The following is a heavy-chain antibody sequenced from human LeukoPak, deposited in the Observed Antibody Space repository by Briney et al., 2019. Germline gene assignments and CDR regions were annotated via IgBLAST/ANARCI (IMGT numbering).Heavy chain of an antibody. CDR2: ISYDGSNT. D-gene: IGHD1-1*01. CDR3: AKEGTGILFDY. V-gene: IGHV3-30*04. CDR1: GFTFIRNA. Sequence: GGSLRLSCAASGFTFIRNAIHWVGQAPGKGREWVAIISYDGSNTYYADSVKGRFTITRDNSKNTLYLQMNSLRAEDPAVYYCAKEGTGILFDYCGEGTLVSVSS. J-gene: IGHJ4*02.